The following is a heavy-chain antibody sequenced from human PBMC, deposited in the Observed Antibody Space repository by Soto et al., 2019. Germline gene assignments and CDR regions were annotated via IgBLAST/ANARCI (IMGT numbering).Heavy chain of an antibody. CDR1: GYTFNSYY. D-gene: IGHD2-21*02. V-gene: IGHV1-46*02. Sequence: ASVKVSCKPSGYTFNSYYLHWVRQAPGQALEWMGVIHPSGGGTTYAQKFLGRVTVTRDTSTSTVFMELSSLRSDDTAVYYCARGGHIAVVTASFDSWGQGTLVTVSS. J-gene: IGHJ4*02. CDR2: IHPSGGGT. CDR3: ARGGHIAVVTASFDS.